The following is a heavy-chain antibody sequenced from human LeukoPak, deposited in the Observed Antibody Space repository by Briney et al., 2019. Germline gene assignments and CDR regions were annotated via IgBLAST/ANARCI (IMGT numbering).Heavy chain of an antibody. V-gene: IGHV3-48*01. CDR3: ARRPIGARPLYYYCMDV. Sequence: GGSLTLSCAASGFLFSSYSMKWLRQAPGKGLEWVSYIISGSSTIYYADSVTGRFTISRDNAKNSLYLEMNSLRAEDTAVYYCARRPIGARPLYYYCMDVWGKGTTVTVSS. CDR2: IISGSSTI. J-gene: IGHJ6*03. D-gene: IGHD6-6*01. CDR1: GFLFSSYS.